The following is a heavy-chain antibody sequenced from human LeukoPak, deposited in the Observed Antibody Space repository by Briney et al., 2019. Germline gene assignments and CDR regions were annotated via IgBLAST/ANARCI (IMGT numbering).Heavy chain of an antibody. CDR2: IWYDGSNK. CDR3: ARDPSAGGGNYLEN. Sequence: PGRSLRLSCAASGFTFGSSGMHWVRQAPGKGPEWVAVIWYDGSNKYYAHSAKGRFTISRDNSKNTLYLQMNSLRAEDMALYYCARDPSAGGGNYLENWGQGTLVTVSS. V-gene: IGHV3-33*01. J-gene: IGHJ4*02. CDR1: GFTFGSSG. D-gene: IGHD4-23*01.